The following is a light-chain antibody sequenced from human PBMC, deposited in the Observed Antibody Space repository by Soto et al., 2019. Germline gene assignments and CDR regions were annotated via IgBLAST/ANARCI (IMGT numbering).Light chain of an antibody. CDR2: EVS. CDR3: SSYAGSNNFEGVV. V-gene: IGLV2-8*01. J-gene: IGLJ2*01. CDR1: SSDVGGYNY. Sequence: QSALTQPPSASGSPGQSVTISCTGTSSDVGGYNYVSWYQQHPGKAPKLMIYEVSKRPSGVPDRFSGSKSGNTASLTVSGLQAEDEADYYYSSYAGSNNFEGVVFGGGTKLTVL.